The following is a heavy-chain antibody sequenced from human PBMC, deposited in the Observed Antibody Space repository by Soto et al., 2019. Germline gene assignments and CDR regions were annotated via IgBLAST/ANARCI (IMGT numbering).Heavy chain of an antibody. CDR3: ASLTTGRRHLVY. CDR1: GFTVSSNY. V-gene: IGHV3-53*04. Sequence: EVQLVESGGGLVQPGGSLRLSCAASGFTVSSNYMSWVRQAPGKGLEWVSVIYSGGSTYYADSVKGRFTISRHKSKNTLYLQMNSLRAEDTAVYYCASLTTGRRHLVYWGPGTLVTVSS. D-gene: IGHD4-4*01. CDR2: IYSGGST. J-gene: IGHJ4*02.